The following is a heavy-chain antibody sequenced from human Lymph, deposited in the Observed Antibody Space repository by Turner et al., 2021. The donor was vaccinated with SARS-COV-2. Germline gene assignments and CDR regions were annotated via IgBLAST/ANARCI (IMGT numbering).Heavy chain of an antibody. J-gene: IGHJ4*02. CDR3: ARDIPTTADYFDY. D-gene: IGHD4-17*01. Sequence: EVQLVESGGGLVKPGGSLRLSCAASGFTFSTYSMTWVRQAPGKGLEWISSISSSSSNIYYADSVKGRFTISRDDAKNSLYLQMNSLRAEDTAVYYCARDIPTTADYFDYWGQGTLVTVSS. CDR2: ISSSSSNI. CDR1: GFTFSTYS. V-gene: IGHV3-21*01.